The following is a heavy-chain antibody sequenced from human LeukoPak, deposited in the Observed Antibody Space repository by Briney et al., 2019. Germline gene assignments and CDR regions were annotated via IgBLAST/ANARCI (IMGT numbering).Heavy chain of an antibody. CDR1: GGSISSAGYY. D-gene: IGHD3-3*01. Sequence: SQTLSLTCTVSGGSISSAGYYWSWIRQPPGKGLEWIGYIYYSGSTNYNPSLKSRVTISVDTSKNQFSLKLSSVTAADTAVYYCARETDDFWSGYYLNWGQGTLVTVSS. CDR3: ARETDDFWSGYYLN. CDR2: IYYSGST. V-gene: IGHV4-61*08. J-gene: IGHJ4*02.